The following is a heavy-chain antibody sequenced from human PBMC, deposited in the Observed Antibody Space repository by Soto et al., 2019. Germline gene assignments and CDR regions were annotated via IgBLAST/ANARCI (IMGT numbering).Heavy chain of an antibody. CDR2: IIPIFGTA. Sequence: ASVKVSCKASGGTFSSYAISWVRQAPGQGLEWMGGIIPIFGTANYAQKSQGRVTITADESTSTAYMELSSLRSEDTAVYYCARGVTAYCGGDCYDAFDIWGQGTMVTVSS. CDR3: ARGVTAYCGGDCYDAFDI. D-gene: IGHD2-21*02. V-gene: IGHV1-69*13. CDR1: GGTFSSYA. J-gene: IGHJ3*02.